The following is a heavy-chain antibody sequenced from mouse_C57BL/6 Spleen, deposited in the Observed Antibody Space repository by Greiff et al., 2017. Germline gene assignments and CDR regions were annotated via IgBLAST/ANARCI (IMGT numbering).Heavy chain of an antibody. CDR3: ARWDGNYLYAMDY. D-gene: IGHD2-1*01. CDR2: IYPGSGST. CDR1: GYTFTSYW. Sequence: QVQLKQPGAELVKPGASVKMSCKASGYTFTSYWITWVKQRPGQGLEWIGDIYPGSGSTNYNEKFKSKATLTVDTSSSTASMQLSSLTSEDSAVYYCARWDGNYLYAMDYWGQGTSVTVSS. V-gene: IGHV1-55*01. J-gene: IGHJ4*01.